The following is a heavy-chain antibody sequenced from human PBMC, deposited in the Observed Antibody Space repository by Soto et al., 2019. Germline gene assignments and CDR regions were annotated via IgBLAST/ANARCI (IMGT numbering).Heavy chain of an antibody. J-gene: IGHJ1*01. CDR2: IKSKTDGGTT. D-gene: IGHD3-10*01. CDR1: GFAFSNAW. Sequence: GGSLRLSCAASGFAFSNAWINWVRQAPGKGLEWVGRIKSKTDGGTTDFAAPVRGRSAISRDDSKNTLYLQMNSLRAEDTAVYYCARDRNPVEMATMVQYFQHWGQGTLVTVS. CDR3: ARDRNPVEMATMVQYFQH. V-gene: IGHV3-15*07.